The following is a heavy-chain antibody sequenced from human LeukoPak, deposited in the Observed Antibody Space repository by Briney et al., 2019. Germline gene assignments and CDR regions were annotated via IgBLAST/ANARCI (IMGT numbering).Heavy chain of an antibody. Sequence: SETLSLTCTVSGGSISSYYWSWIRQPPGKGLEWIGYIYYSGSTNYNPSLKGRVTISVDTSKNQFSLKLSSVTAADTAVYYCAREIAAAGTSPYYYYYMDVWGKGTTVAVSS. CDR2: IYYSGST. CDR3: AREIAAAGTSPYYYYYMDV. CDR1: GGSISSYY. J-gene: IGHJ6*03. V-gene: IGHV4-59*01. D-gene: IGHD6-13*01.